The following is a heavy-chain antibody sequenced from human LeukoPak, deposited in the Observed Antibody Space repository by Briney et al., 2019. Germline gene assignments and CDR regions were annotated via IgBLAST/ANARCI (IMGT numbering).Heavy chain of an antibody. J-gene: IGHJ4*02. CDR1: GGSISSGSNY. V-gene: IGHV4-61*02. CDR3: ARGSARMVANPLFDY. D-gene: IGHD5-12*01. CDR2: ISTSGST. Sequence: PSETLSLTCTVSGGSISSGSNYWSWIRQPAGKGLEWIGRISTSGSTNYNPSLKSRVTMSVDTSKNQFSLNLSSVTAADTAVYYCARGSARMVANPLFDYWGQGTLVTVSS.